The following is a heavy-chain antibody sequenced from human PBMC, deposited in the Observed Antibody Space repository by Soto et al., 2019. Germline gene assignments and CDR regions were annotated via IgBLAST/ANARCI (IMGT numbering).Heavy chain of an antibody. CDR3: AKDNSGSYGMDV. J-gene: IGHJ6*02. Sequence: GGSLRLSCAASGFTFGSYAMSWVGQAPGKGLEWVSAISGSGGSTYYADSVKGRFTISRDNSKNTLYLQMNSLRAEDTAVYYCAKDNSGSYGMDVWGQGTTVTVSS. D-gene: IGHD1-26*01. CDR1: GFTFGSYA. CDR2: ISGSGGST. V-gene: IGHV3-23*01.